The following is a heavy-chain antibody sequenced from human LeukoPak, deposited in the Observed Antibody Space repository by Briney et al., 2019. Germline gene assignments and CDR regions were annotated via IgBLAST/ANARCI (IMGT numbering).Heavy chain of an antibody. Sequence: PGGSLRRSCAASGFTFSSYWMHWVRQAPGKGLVWVSRINSDGSSTSYADSVKGRFTISRDNAKNTLYLQMNSLRAEDTAVYYCAKDRASGWYFDYWGQGTLVTVSS. CDR2: INSDGSST. D-gene: IGHD6-19*01. V-gene: IGHV3-74*01. J-gene: IGHJ4*01. CDR1: GFTFSSYW. CDR3: AKDRASGWYFDY.